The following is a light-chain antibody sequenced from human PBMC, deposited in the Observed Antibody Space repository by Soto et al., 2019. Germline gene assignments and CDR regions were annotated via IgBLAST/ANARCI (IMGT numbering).Light chain of an antibody. CDR3: QHFGGTTFT. Sequence: EIVLTQSPGTLSLSPGEGATLSCRASQSVSSSYIAWYQQRPGQTPSLLIYGASTRATGIPDRFSDSGSGTHFTLTINRLEPGDFAVYYCQHFGGTTFTFGQGKRLEIK. J-gene: IGKJ5*01. V-gene: IGKV3-20*01. CDR2: GAS. CDR1: QSVSSSY.